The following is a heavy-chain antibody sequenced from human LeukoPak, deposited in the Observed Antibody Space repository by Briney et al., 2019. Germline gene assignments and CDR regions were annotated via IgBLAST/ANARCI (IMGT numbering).Heavy chain of an antibody. CDR2: GFYSGST. D-gene: IGHD2-15*01. V-gene: IGHV4-61*01. J-gene: IGHJ2*01. CDR3: ARAVKVVVAATSRWYSWYFDL. CDR1: GGPVSSASHY. Sequence: ASETLSLTCTVSGGPVSSASHYWSWIRQPPGKGLEWIGFGFYSGSTYYNPSLKSRVSISVDTSKNQFSLKLSSVTAADTAVYYCARAVKVVVAATSRWYSWYFDLWGRGTLVTVSS.